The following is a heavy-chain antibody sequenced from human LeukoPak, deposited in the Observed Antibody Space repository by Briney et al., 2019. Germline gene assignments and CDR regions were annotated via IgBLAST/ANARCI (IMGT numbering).Heavy chain of an antibody. CDR1: GFTFSNAW. Sequence: GGSLRLSCAASGFTFSNAWMTWVRQAPGKGLDWVSHISASGATTYYADSVKGRFTISRDNSKNTLSLQMNSLGADDTAVYYCAKDVQSWPTYFDYWGQGTLVTVSS. CDR3: AKDVQSWPTYFDY. V-gene: IGHV3-23*01. J-gene: IGHJ4*02. CDR2: ISASGATT. D-gene: IGHD1-1*01.